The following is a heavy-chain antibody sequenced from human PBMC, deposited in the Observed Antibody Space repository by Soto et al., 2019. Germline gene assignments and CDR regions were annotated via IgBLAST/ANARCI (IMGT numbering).Heavy chain of an antibody. J-gene: IGHJ4*02. CDR1: GGTFSPYT. D-gene: IGHD1-7*01. Sequence: QVHLVQSGAEVKKPGSSVKVSCKASGGTFSPYTINWVRQAPGQGLEWMGRIIPFLGVTNHAQKFQDRVTITADKSTSTAYLEFRSLRSEDTAVYYCTRDWVSSVSTWELGGHWGQGTLVTVSS. V-gene: IGHV1-69*08. CDR2: IIPFLGVT. CDR3: TRDWVSSVSTWELGGH.